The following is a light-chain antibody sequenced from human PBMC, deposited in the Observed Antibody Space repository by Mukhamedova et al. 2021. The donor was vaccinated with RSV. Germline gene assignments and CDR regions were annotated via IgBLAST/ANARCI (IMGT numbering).Light chain of an antibody. CDR2: KAS. V-gene: IGKV1-5*03. J-gene: IGKJ3*01. CDR3: QQFNSYLLT. Sequence: WYQRRVHGKAPKLLIYKASSLESGVPSRFSGSGSGTEFTLTISSLQPDDFATYYCQQFNSYLLTFGPGTKVDIK.